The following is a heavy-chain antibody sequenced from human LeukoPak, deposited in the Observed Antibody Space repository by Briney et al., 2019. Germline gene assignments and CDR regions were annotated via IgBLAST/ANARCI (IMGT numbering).Heavy chain of an antibody. CDR2: IYHSGST. J-gene: IGHJ5*02. CDR1: GGSISSGGYY. CDR3: ARVSMVRGLTGWFDP. V-gene: IGHV4-30-2*01. D-gene: IGHD3-10*01. Sequence: PSQTLSLTCTVSGGSISSGGYYWSWIRQPPGKGLEWIGYIYHSGSTFYNPSLESRIIISVDTSKSQFSLKLSSVTAADTAVYYCARVSMVRGLTGWFDPWGQGTLVTVSS.